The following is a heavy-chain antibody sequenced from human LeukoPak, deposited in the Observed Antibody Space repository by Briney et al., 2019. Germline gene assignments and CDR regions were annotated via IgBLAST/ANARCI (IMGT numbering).Heavy chain of an antibody. CDR3: ARAGKGYYYDSSGYVDY. Sequence: GASVKVSCKASGYTFTSYYMHWVRQAPGQGLEWMGIINPSGGSTSYAQKFQGRVTMTRDMSTSTVYMELSSLRSEDTAVYYCARAGKGYYYDSSGYVDYWGQGTLVTVSS. CDR1: GYTFTSYY. D-gene: IGHD3-22*01. V-gene: IGHV1-46*01. CDR2: INPSGGST. J-gene: IGHJ4*02.